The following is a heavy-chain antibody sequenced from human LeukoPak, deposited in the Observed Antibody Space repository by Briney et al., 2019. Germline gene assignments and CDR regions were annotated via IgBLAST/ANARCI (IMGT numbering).Heavy chain of an antibody. J-gene: IGHJ4*02. V-gene: IGHV3-53*01. CDR2: IYSGGST. CDR1: GFTFSSYG. CDR3: ARRSPAYYYGSGSSWYFDY. Sequence: GGSLRLSCAASGFTFSSYGMSWVRQAPGKGLEGVSVIYSGGSTYYADSVKGRFTISRDNSKNTLYLQMNSLRAEDTAVYYCARRSPAYYYGSGSSWYFDYWGQGTLVTVSS. D-gene: IGHD3-10*01.